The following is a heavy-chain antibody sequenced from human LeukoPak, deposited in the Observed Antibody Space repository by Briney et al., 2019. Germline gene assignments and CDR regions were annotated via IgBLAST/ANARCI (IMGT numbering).Heavy chain of an antibody. Sequence: GESLKISCQGSGYSFTSYWIGWVRQMPGKGLEWMGIIYPGDSDTRYSPSFQGQVTISADKSISTAYLQWSSLKASDTAMYYCARLLTGRWLQLSAYYFDYWGQGTLVTVSS. CDR3: ARLLTGRWLQLSAYYFDY. J-gene: IGHJ4*02. CDR2: IYPGDSDT. D-gene: IGHD5-24*01. CDR1: GYSFTSYW. V-gene: IGHV5-51*01.